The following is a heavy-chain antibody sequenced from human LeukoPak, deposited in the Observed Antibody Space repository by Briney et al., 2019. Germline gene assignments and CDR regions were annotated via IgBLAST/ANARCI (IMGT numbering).Heavy chain of an antibody. J-gene: IGHJ4*02. CDR1: GFTFSSYG. Sequence: GGSLRLSCAASGFTFSSYGMHWVRQAPGKGLEWVSVIYSGGSTYYADSVKGRFTISRDNSKNTLYLQMNSLRAEDTAVYYCASGLYGDLGFDYWGQGTLVTVSS. D-gene: IGHD4-17*01. V-gene: IGHV3-66*01. CDR3: ASGLYGDLGFDY. CDR2: IYSGGST.